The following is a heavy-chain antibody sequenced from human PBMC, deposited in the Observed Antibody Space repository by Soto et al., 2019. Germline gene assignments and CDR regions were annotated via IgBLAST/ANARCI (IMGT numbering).Heavy chain of an antibody. CDR3: AKGGDILTGYYTLDY. J-gene: IGHJ4*02. V-gene: IGHV3-21*04. CDR1: GFTFNSYS. Sequence: LRLSCAVSGFTFNSYSMNWVRQAPGKGLEWVSSISGISSNIYYTDSVKGRFTISRDNSRNTLYLQMNSLRAEDTAVYYCAKGGDILTGYYTLDYWGQGTLVTVPQ. D-gene: IGHD3-9*01. CDR2: ISGISSNI.